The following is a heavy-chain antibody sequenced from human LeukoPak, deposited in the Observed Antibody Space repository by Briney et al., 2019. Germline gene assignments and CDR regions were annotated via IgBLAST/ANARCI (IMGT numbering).Heavy chain of an antibody. V-gene: IGHV3-30*02. CDR2: IRYDGTIK. CDR3: ARGCYDSSGYYYV. J-gene: IGHJ4*02. D-gene: IGHD3-22*01. CDR1: GFTFSSYG. Sequence: GGSLRLSCAASGFTFSSYGMHWVRQAPGKGLEWVSFIRYDGTIKYYADSVKGRFTISRDNSKDTLYLQMNSLRAEDTAVYYCARGCYDSSGYYYVWGQGTLVTVSS.